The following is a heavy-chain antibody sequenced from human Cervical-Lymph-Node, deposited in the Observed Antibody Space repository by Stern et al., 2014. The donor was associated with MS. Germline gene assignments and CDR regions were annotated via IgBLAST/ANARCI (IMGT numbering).Heavy chain of an antibody. CDR2: LFPFFGTP. D-gene: IGHD3-10*01. CDR3: ATSTYGLVH. V-gene: IGHV1-69*01. CDR1: GDTFGGYG. J-gene: IGHJ4*02. Sequence: VQLLQSGAEVKKPGASVKVSCKAAGDTFGGYGMSWVRQAPGRGLEWMGGLFPFFGTPIYAQKFQGRVTMTADESTTTAYMDLTSLSVEDTAVYYCATSTYGLVHWGQGTLVTVSS.